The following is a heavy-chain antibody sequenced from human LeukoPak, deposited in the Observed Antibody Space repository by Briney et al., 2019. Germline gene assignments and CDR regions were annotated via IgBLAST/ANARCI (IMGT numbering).Heavy chain of an antibody. Sequence: TGGSLRLSCAASGFTSSSYWMSWVRQAPGKGLEWVANIKQDGSEKYYVDSVKGRFTISRDNAKNSLYLQMNSLRAEDTAVYYCARDRTLYYGSGEADYWGQGTLVTVSS. CDR3: ARDRTLYYGSGEADY. CDR1: GFTSSSYW. CDR2: IKQDGSEK. V-gene: IGHV3-7*05. D-gene: IGHD3-10*01. J-gene: IGHJ4*02.